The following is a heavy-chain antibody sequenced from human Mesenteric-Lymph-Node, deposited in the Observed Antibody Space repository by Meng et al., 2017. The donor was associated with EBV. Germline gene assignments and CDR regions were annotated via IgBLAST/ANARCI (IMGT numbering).Heavy chain of an antibody. J-gene: IGHJ4*02. V-gene: IGHV7-4-1*02. Sequence: QVQLVQSGAVLKNPGASVKVSCKASGYTFNTYAMNWVRQAPGQGLEWMGWINTDTGNPTYAQGFTGRFVFSLDTSVSTTYLEISSLKTEDTAVYYCARDLQGTVSTDYFDHWGQGTLVTVSS. CDR1: GYTFNTYA. CDR3: ARDLQGTVSTDYFDH. D-gene: IGHD5/OR15-5a*01. CDR2: INTDTGNP.